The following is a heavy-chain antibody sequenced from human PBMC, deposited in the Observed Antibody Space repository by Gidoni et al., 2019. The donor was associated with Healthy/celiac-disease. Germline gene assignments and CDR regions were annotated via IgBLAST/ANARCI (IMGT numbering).Heavy chain of an antibody. V-gene: IGHV3-30*18. Sequence: VQLVDPVGGVVQPGRFLRLSCAASGFTFSSYGMHWVRQAPGKGLEWVAVISYDGSNKYYADSVKGRFTISRDNSKNTRYLQMNSLRAEDTAVYYCAKDLDWSYYFDYWGQGTLVTVSS. J-gene: IGHJ4*01. CDR2: ISYDGSNK. CDR3: AKDLDWSYYFDY. CDR1: GFTFSSYG. D-gene: IGHD3-9*01.